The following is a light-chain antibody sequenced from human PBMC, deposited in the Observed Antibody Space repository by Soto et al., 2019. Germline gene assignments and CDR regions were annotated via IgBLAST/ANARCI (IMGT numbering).Light chain of an antibody. V-gene: IGKV3-11*01. J-gene: IGKJ4*01. Sequence: EVVLTQSPATLSLSPGESATLSCRASQSVSVNFAWYQQKPGQAPRPLIYSASDRAPGIPARFSGRGSGTYFTLTISSLEPEDFAVYYRQERNRWPRGTFGGGTKVEIK. CDR2: SAS. CDR3: QERNRWPRGT. CDR1: QSVSVN.